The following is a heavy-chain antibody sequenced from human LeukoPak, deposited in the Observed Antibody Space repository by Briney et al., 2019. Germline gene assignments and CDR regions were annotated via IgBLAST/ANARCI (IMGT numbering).Heavy chain of an antibody. CDR1: GGTFSSYA. J-gene: IGHJ5*02. Sequence: GASVKVSCKASGGTFSSYAISWVRQAPGQGLEWMGGIIPIFGTANYAQKFQGRVTITTDESTSTAYMELSSLRSEDTAVYYCEWAAGRDYDSSSWGQGTLVTVSS. CDR2: IIPIFGTA. CDR3: EWAAGRDYDSSS. V-gene: IGHV1-69*05. D-gene: IGHD3-22*01.